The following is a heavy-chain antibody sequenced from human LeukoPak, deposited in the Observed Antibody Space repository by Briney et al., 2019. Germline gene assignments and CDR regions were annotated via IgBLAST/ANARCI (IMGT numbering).Heavy chain of an antibody. CDR2: ISHDGTT. J-gene: IGHJ4*02. D-gene: IGHD3-22*01. CDR1: GGSIDITNY. CDR3: TREDRPFCPFAY. V-gene: IGHV4-4*02. Sequence: SGTLSLTCGVSGGSIDITNYWSWVRQAPGKGLEGIGEISHDGTTNHNPSLRSRVAMSLDRANNQFSLSLTSVTAADTAVYYCTREDRPFCPFAYWGQGVLVTVSS.